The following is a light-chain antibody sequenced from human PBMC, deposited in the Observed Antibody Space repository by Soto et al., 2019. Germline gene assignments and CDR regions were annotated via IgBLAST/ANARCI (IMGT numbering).Light chain of an antibody. CDR2: AAF. Sequence: DIQMTQSPFSLSASVGDRVTITCRASQSINRDLNWYQQKPGKAPNLLIYAAFTLESGVPSRFSGSGSGTDFTVTISSLQLEDFATYYCQQNYSTPLAFGGGTKVEIK. J-gene: IGKJ4*01. V-gene: IGKV1-39*01. CDR1: QSINRD. CDR3: QQNYSTPLA.